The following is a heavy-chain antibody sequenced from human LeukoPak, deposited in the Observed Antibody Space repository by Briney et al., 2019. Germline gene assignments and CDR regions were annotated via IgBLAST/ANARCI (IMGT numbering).Heavy chain of an antibody. CDR2: IYSGGST. CDR1: RLIVSSNY. D-gene: IGHD6-6*01. CDR3: ARRGHDSSSPGTFDY. Sequence: GGSLRLSCAASRLIVSSNYMSWVRQAPGKGLEWVSVIYSGGSTYYADSVKGRFTISRDNSKNTLYLQMNSLRVEDTAVYYCARRGHDSSSPGTFDYWGQGTLVTVSS. J-gene: IGHJ4*02. V-gene: IGHV3-53*01.